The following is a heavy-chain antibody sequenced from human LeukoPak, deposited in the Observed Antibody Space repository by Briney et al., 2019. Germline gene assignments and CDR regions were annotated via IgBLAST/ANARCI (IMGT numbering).Heavy chain of an antibody. V-gene: IGHV3-23*01. CDR3: AKDSASYGRFDY. CDR1: GFSFSSYA. D-gene: IGHD5-18*01. J-gene: IGHJ4*02. Sequence: GGSLRLSCAASGFSFSSYAMSWVRQAPGKGLEWVSVISGSGSSTYYADSVKGRFTISRDDSKNTLYLQMNSLRAEDTAVYFCAKDSASYGRFDYWGQGTLVTVSS. CDR2: ISGSGSST.